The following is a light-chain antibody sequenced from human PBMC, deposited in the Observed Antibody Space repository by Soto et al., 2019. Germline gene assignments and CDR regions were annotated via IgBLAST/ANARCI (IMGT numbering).Light chain of an antibody. CDR3: QQSYSTLPIT. CDR1: QDIAAY. Sequence: DIQVTQSPSSVSASVGDRVTITCRASQDIAAYLAWYQHKPGRAPELLIHAASSLQSGVPSRFSGSGSGTDFTLTISSLQPEDFATYYCQQSYSTLPITFGQGTLLEI. J-gene: IGKJ5*01. V-gene: IGKV1-12*01. CDR2: AAS.